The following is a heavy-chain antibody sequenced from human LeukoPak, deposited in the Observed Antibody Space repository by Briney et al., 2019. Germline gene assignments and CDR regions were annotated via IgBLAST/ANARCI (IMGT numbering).Heavy chain of an antibody. D-gene: IGHD3-10*01. CDR2: MKKDGSET. CDR1: GFNFSSYS. CDR3: GRHRSGSGTYFIDH. V-gene: IGHV3-7*01. Sequence: TGGSLRLSCVVSGFNFSSYSMIWVRQAPGKGLQWVANMKKDGSETNYGDSVKGRFTISRDNAKNSMYLQMNSLRAEDTAVYYCGRHRSGSGTYFIDHWGQGTLVSVSS. J-gene: IGHJ4*02.